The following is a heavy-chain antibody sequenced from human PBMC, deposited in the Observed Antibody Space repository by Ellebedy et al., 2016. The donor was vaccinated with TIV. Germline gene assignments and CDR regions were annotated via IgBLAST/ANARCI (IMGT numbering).Heavy chain of an antibody. D-gene: IGHD3-10*01. CDR3: ARDDYYGSGTDY. J-gene: IGHJ4*02. CDR1: GFTFSNYP. CDR2: IAYDGNDE. Sequence: PGGSLRPSCAASGFTFSNYPMHWVRQAPGKGLEWVAVIAYDGNDEYYADSVKGRFTISRDNSKNTVYLQMNSLRVEDTAVYFCARDDYYGSGTDYWGQGTLVTVSS. V-gene: IGHV3-30*01.